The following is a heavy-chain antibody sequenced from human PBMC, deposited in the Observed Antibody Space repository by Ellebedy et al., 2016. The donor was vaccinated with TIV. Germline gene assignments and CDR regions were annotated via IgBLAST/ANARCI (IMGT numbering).Heavy chain of an antibody. J-gene: IGHJ6*03. CDR2: MNPNSGHT. CDR3: ARQYTTSSWRSYNYMDV. Sequence: ASVKVSCXTSGYSFTGYDINWVRQAPGQGLEWMGWMNPNSGHTGYAQNFQGRVTMTRNTSISTAYMELSSLRSEDTAVYYCARQYTTSSWRSYNYMDVWGKGTTVTVSS. CDR1: GYSFTGYD. V-gene: IGHV1-8*01. D-gene: IGHD6-6*01.